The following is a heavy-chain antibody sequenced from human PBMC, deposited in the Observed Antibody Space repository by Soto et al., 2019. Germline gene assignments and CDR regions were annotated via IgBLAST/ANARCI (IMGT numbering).Heavy chain of an antibody. Sequence: EVQLVESGGGLVKPGGSLRLSCAASGFIFNYSWMNWVRQAPGKWLEWVARIKSNKDGGTIDYAASVRGRCTISRDDSKNTLYRQMNALKTEDTAVYYCAADSPESNGWFDYWGQGALVTVSS. D-gene: IGHD2-8*01. CDR1: GFIFNYSW. CDR2: IKSNKDGGTI. CDR3: AADSPESNGWFDY. V-gene: IGHV3-15*07. J-gene: IGHJ5*01.